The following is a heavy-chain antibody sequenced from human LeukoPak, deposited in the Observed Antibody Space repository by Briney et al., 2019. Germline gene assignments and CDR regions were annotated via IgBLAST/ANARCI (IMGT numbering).Heavy chain of an antibody. Sequence: ASVKVSCKVSGYTLTELSMHWVRQAPGKGLEWMGGFDPEDGETIYAQKFQGRVTMTEDTSTDTAYMELSRLRSDDTAVYYCARVLYYGSGSYAFDIWGQGTMVTVSS. J-gene: IGHJ3*02. D-gene: IGHD3-10*01. CDR3: ARVLYYGSGSYAFDI. V-gene: IGHV1-24*01. CDR2: FDPEDGET. CDR1: GYTLTELS.